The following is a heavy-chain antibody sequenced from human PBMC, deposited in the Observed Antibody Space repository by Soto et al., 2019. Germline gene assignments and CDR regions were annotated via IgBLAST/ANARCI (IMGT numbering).Heavy chain of an antibody. CDR1: GGSISSSSYY. D-gene: IGHD3-10*01. CDR3: ARNSGGSGSYLFDY. V-gene: IGHV4-39*01. J-gene: IGHJ4*02. CDR2: IYYSGST. Sequence: QLQLQESGPGLVKPSETLSLTCTVSGGSISSSSYYWGWIRQPPGKGLEWIGSIYYSGSTYYSPSLKSRVTISVDTSKNQFSLKLSSVTAADRAVYYCARNSGGSGSYLFDYWDQGTLVTVSS.